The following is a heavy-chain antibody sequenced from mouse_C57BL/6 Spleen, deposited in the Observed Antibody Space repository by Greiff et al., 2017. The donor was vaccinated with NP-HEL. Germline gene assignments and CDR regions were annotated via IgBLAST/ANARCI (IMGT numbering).Heavy chain of an antibody. CDR3: ARCDGPSFDY. V-gene: IGHV1-50*01. J-gene: IGHJ2*01. Sequence: QVQLQQPGAELVKPGASVKLSCKASGYTFTSYWMQWVKQRPGQGLEWIGEIDPSDSYTNYNQKFKGKATLTVDTSSSTAYMQLRSLTSEDSAVYYCARCDGPSFDYWGQGTTLTVSS. D-gene: IGHD2-3*01. CDR1: GYTFTSYW. CDR2: IDPSDSYT.